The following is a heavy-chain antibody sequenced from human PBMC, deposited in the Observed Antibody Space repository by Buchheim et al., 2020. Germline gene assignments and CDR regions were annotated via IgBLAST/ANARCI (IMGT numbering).Heavy chain of an antibody. J-gene: IGHJ3*01. Sequence: EVQLLESGGGSVRPGGSLRLSCEGSGFTFSSFGMNWVRQAQRKGLDWVSLLSGNGENSYYADSVRGRFTISSDNSKNPLFLQMNSLRAEDTAVYYCVKGQTARIKGRNDAFDGWGQGT. CDR3: VKGQTARIKGRNDAFDG. CDR2: LSGNGENS. D-gene: IGHD2-21*02. CDR1: GFTFSSFG. V-gene: IGHV3-23*01.